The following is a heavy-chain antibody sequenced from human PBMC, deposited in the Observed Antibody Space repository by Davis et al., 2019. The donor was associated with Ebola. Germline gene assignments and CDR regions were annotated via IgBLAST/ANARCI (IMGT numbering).Heavy chain of an antibody. D-gene: IGHD4-17*01. CDR2: ISTSSSYI. CDR1: GFTFRSYS. Sequence: PGGSLRLSCAASGFTFRSYSMNWVRQAPEKGLEWVSSISTSSSYIYYADSVKGRFTISRDNADNSLYLQMNSLTAEDTAVYYCVREDGDFPFDYWGQGTLVTVSS. J-gene: IGHJ4*02. V-gene: IGHV3-21*01. CDR3: VREDGDFPFDY.